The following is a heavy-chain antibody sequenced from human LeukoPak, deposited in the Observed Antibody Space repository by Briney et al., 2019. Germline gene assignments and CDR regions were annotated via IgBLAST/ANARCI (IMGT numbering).Heavy chain of an antibody. D-gene: IGHD2-2*01. V-gene: IGHV4-4*07. Sequence: VKPSETLSLTCTVSGGSISSYYWSWIRQPAGKGLEWIGRIYPSGSTNYNPSLKSQVTMSVDTSKSQFSLKLSSVTAADTAVYYCARAGSCSSTSCWYFDYWGQGTLVTVSS. J-gene: IGHJ4*02. CDR3: ARAGSCSSTSCWYFDY. CDR2: IYPSGST. CDR1: GGSISSYY.